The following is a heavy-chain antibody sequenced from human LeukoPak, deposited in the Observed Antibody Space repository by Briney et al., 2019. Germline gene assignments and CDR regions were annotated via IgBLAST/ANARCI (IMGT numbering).Heavy chain of an antibody. D-gene: IGHD2-8*02. V-gene: IGHV3-7*01. CDR2: IKQDGSEK. Sequence: GGSLRLSCAASGFTFSSYWMSWVRQAPGKGLEWVANIKQDGSEKYYVDSVKGRFTISRDNAKNSLYLQMNSLRAEDTAVYYCARPYVLGQLNGGRPFDYWGQGTLVTASS. J-gene: IGHJ4*02. CDR1: GFTFSSYW. CDR3: ARPYVLGQLNGGRPFDY.